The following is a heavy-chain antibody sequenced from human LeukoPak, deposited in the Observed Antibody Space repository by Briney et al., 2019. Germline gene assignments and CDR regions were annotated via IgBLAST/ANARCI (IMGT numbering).Heavy chain of an antibody. J-gene: IGHJ3*01. V-gene: IGHV3-30-3*01. Sequence: GGSLRLSCAASGFTFSSYAMHWVRQAPGKGLEWVAVISYDGSSKYYADSVKGRFTISRDNSKNTLYLQMNSLRAEDTAVYYCASDYYDSSGYPTTWGQGTMVTVSS. CDR2: ISYDGSSK. CDR3: ASDYYDSSGYPTT. CDR1: GFTFSSYA. D-gene: IGHD3-22*01.